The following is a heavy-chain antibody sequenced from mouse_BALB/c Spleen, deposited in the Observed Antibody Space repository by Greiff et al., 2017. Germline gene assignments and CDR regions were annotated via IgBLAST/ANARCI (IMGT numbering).Heavy chain of an antibody. CDR3: ARNYYRYDGYAMDY. V-gene: IGHV5-17*02. D-gene: IGHD2-14*01. CDR1: GFTFSSFG. J-gene: IGHJ4*01. Sequence: EVKVEESGGGLVQPGGSRKLSCAASGFTFSSFGMHWVRQAPEKGLEWVAYISSGSSTIYYADTVKGRFTISRDNPKNTLFLQMTSLRSEDTAMYYCARNYYRYDGYAMDYWGQGTSVTVSS. CDR2: ISSGSSTI.